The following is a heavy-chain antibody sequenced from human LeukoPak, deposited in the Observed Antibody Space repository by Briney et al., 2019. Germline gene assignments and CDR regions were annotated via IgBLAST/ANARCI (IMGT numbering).Heavy chain of an antibody. J-gene: IGHJ4*02. D-gene: IGHD3-22*01. CDR1: GYTFTGYY. CDR2: INPNSGGT. CDR3: ASDYYDSSGLEY. V-gene: IGHV1-2*02. Sequence: GGSVRVSCKASGYTFTGYYMHCVRQAPGQGLEWMGWINPNSGGTNYAQKFQGRVTMTRDTSISTAYMELSRLRSDDTAVYYCASDYYDSSGLEYWGQGTLVTVSS.